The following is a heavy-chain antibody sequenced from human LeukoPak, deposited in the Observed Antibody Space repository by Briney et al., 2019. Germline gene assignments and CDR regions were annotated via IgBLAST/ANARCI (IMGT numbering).Heavy chain of an antibody. D-gene: IGHD3-22*01. CDR2: IRYDGSNK. CDR1: GFTFSSYG. Sequence: GGSLRLSCAASGFTFSSYGMHWVRQAPGKGLEWVAFIRYDGSNKYYAGSVKGRFTISRDNSKNTLYLQMNSLRAEDTAVYYCAKDPRFYYDSSGYPDYWGQGTLVTVSS. J-gene: IGHJ4*02. CDR3: AKDPRFYYDSSGYPDY. V-gene: IGHV3-30*02.